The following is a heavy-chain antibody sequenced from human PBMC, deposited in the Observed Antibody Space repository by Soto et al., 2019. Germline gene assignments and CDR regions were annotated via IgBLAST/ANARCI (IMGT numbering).Heavy chain of an antibody. V-gene: IGHV4-31*03. CDR1: GGSISSGGYY. D-gene: IGHD3-10*01. Sequence: SETLSLTCTVSGGSISSGGYYWSWIRQHPGKGLEWIGYIYYSGSTYYNPSLKSRVTISVDTSKNQFSLKLSSVTAADTAVYYWARVIMVRGSNWFDPWGKGTLVTVSS. J-gene: IGHJ5*02. CDR3: ARVIMVRGSNWFDP. CDR2: IYYSGST.